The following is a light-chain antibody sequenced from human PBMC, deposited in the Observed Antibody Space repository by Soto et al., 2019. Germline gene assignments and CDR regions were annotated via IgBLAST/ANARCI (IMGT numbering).Light chain of an antibody. CDR1: RSDVDGHDY. CDR2: DVH. Sequence: QSALTQPASVSGSPGQSITISCTGARSDVDGHDYVSWYQQHPGQAPKLIIFDVHNRPSGVSSRCSGSKSGDTTSLTISGLRAEDDGDYYCSSYTASTPFYVFGAGTKLTVL. V-gene: IGLV2-14*03. CDR3: SSYTASTPFYV. J-gene: IGLJ1*01.